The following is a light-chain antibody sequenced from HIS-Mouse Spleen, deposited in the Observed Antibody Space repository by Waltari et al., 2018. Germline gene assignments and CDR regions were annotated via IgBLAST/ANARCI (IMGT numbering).Light chain of an antibody. V-gene: IGLV2-14*03. J-gene: IGLJ2*01. CDR2: YVS. CDR1: SSDVGGYNY. CDR3: SSYTSSSTVV. Sequence: QSALTQPASVSGSPGQSITISCTGTSSDVGGYNYVSWYQQHPGKAPKLMIYYVSNGPSGVYNRFSGSKSGNTASLTISGLQAEDEADYYCSSYTSSSTVVFGGGTKLTVL.